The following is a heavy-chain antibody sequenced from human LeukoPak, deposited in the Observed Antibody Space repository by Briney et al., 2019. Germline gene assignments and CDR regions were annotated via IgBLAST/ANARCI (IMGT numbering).Heavy chain of an antibody. D-gene: IGHD4-17*01. V-gene: IGHV1-18*01. CDR2: ISTYNGET. CDR3: ARGVDDFGDFCFDY. CDR1: GYTFTSYG. J-gene: IGHJ4*02. Sequence: ASVKVSCKASGYTFTSYGISWVRQVPGQGLEWMGWISTYNGETNYAEKVQGGVTLTTDTSTNTAYMEMRSLRSDDTAIYYCARGVDDFGDFCFDYWGRGTQVTVSS.